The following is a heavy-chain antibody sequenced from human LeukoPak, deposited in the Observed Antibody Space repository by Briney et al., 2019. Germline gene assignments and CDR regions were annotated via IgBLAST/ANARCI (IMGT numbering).Heavy chain of an antibody. J-gene: IGHJ3*02. V-gene: IGHV1-2*06. CDR2: INPNSGGT. D-gene: IGHD1-1*01. CDR1: GYTFTGYY. Sequence: ASVKVSCKASGYTFTGYYMHWVRQAPGRGLEWMGRINPNSGGTNYAQKFQGRVTMTRDTSISTAYMELSRLRSDDTAVYYCARYPGSGQLNLDAFDIWGQGTMVTVSS. CDR3: ARYPGSGQLNLDAFDI.